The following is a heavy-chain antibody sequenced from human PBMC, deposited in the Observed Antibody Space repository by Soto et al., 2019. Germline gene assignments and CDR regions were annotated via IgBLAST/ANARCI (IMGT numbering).Heavy chain of an antibody. CDR2: ISSSSSYI. V-gene: IGHV3-21*01. CDR1: GFTFSSYT. CDR3: ARDSGYEG. Sequence: PGGSLRLSCGASGFTFSSYTMNWVRQAPGKGLEWVSSISSSSSYIYYRDSVRGRFTISRDNAKNSLYLQMNSLRAEDTAVYYCARDSGYEGWGQGTLVTVS. D-gene: IGHD5-12*01. J-gene: IGHJ4*02.